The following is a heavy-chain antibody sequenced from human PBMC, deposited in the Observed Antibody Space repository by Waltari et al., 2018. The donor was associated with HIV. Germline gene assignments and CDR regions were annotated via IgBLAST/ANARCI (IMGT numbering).Heavy chain of an antibody. CDR2: SSGSGGSS. CDR1: DFAVSFYA. D-gene: IGHD3-3*01. CDR3: ARAVNRVSRLLGYCFDY. J-gene: IGHJ4*02. Sequence: EVQLLESGGGSVQPGGSLRLSCESSDFAVSFYAMSWVRQAPGKGLDWVSVSSGSGGSSYYAASVKGRFTISRDNSKNTLYLQMTSLRVDDTALYYCARAVNRVSRLLGYCFDYWGPGILVTVSS. V-gene: IGHV3-23*01.